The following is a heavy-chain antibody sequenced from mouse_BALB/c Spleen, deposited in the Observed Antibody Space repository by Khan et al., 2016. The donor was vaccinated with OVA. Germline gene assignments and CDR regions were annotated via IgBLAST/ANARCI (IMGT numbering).Heavy chain of an antibody. Sequence: QVQLKQSGAELARPGASVRMSCKASGYTFTSHTMHWVKQRPGQGLEWIGYINPRSGYTQYNQKFNDKATLTADISSSTAYMQLSSLTSEDFAVYYCARRTTEYAVGYWGQGTSVTVSS. J-gene: IGHJ4*01. D-gene: IGHD2-14*01. CDR3: ARRTTEYAVGY. CDR2: INPRSGYT. V-gene: IGHV1-4*01. CDR1: GYTFTSHT.